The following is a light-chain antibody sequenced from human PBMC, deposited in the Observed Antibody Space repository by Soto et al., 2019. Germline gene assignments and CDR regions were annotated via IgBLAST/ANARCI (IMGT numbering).Light chain of an antibody. J-gene: IGKJ5*01. CDR2: GAS. V-gene: IGKV3-20*01. CDR1: QRIISSY. CDR3: QLYGRSPLIT. Sequence: EVVLTQSPGTLSLSPGERATLSCRASQRIISSYLAWYQQKPGQAPRLLIYGASSRATGIPDRFSGSGSGAAFTLTISRLEPEDLAVYYCQLYGRSPLITFGQGTRLEIK.